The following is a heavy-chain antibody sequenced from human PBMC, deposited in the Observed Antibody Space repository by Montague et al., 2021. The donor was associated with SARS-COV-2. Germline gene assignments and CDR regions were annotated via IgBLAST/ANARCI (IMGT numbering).Heavy chain of an antibody. J-gene: IGHJ6*02. CDR1: GFTVSSYA. Sequence: SLRLSCAASGFTVSSYAMHWVRQAPGEGMEWVAVISYDGSNKYYADSVXGRFTISRDNSKNTLYLQMNSLRAEDTAVYYCARDLREGPLLWFGELLLGDGMDVWGQGTTVTVSS. D-gene: IGHD3-10*01. CDR3: ARDLREGPLLWFGELLLGDGMDV. CDR2: ISYDGSNK. V-gene: IGHV3-30-3*01.